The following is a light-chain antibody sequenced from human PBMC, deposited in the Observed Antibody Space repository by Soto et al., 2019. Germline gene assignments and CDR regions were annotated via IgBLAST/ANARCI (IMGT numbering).Light chain of an antibody. CDR1: SSDVGSYDL. CDR2: EGT. CDR3: FSYAGSDKGV. J-gene: IGLJ3*02. V-gene: IGLV2-23*01. Sequence: QSALTQPASVSGPPGQSIVISCNGSSSDVGSYDLVSWYLQYPSKAPKVIIFEGTKRPSGVSDRFSGSKSGNTASLTVYGLQAEDEGDYYCFSYAGSDKGVFGGGTKLTVL.